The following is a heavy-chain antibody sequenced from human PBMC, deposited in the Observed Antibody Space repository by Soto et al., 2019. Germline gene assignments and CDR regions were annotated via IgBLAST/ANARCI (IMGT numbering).Heavy chain of an antibody. CDR1: GGSISSSSYF. D-gene: IGHD3-16*02. CDR3: ARGLTRYLHYFDY. V-gene: IGHV4-39*01. CDR2: IYYSGST. Sequence: SETLSLTCSVSGGSISSSSYFWGWIRQPPGKGLEWIGSIYYSGSTYYNPSLKSRVTVSVDTSKNQFSLKLSSVTAADTAVYYWARGLTRYLHYFDYWGPVTPVTVSS. J-gene: IGHJ4*02.